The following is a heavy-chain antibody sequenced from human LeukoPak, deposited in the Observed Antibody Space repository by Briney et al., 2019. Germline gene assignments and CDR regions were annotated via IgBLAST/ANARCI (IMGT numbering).Heavy chain of an antibody. CDR1: GFTFSSYS. V-gene: IGHV3-48*04. CDR3: AKEVFTGSGGAFDI. CDR2: ISSSSSTI. D-gene: IGHD1-14*01. J-gene: IGHJ3*02. Sequence: PGGSLRLSCAASGFTFSSYSMNWVRQAPGKGLEWVSYISSSSSTIYYADSVKGRFTISRDNAKNSLYLQMNSLRAEDTAVYYCAKEVFTGSGGAFDIWGQGTMVTVSS.